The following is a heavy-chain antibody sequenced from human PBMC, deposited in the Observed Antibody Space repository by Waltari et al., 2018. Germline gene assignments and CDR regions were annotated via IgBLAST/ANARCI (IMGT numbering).Heavy chain of an antibody. V-gene: IGHV3-74*01. CDR3: TRSRYCSTTTCQVDWFDP. Sequence: EVQLVESGGGLVQPGGSLRLSCAASGFTFSSYWMHWVRQAPGKGLVSGSRINADGGSTSDADSAKARFTISRDNANNTLDLQMNSLRAEDTAVYYCTRSRYCSTTTCQVDWFDPWGQGTLVTVSS. CDR2: INADGGST. D-gene: IGHD2-2*01. CDR1: GFTFSSYW. J-gene: IGHJ5*02.